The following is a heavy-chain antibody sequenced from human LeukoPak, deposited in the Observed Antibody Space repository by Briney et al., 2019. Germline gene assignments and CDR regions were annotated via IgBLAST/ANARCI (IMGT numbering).Heavy chain of an antibody. D-gene: IGHD5-18*01. V-gene: IGHV3-21*01. J-gene: IGHJ4*02. CDR1: GFTFSSYS. CDR3: ARDLTRTDTAMVIGYFDY. CDR2: ISSSSSYI. Sequence: GGSLRLSCAASGFTFSSYSMNWVRQAPGRGLEWVSSISSSSSYIYYADSVKGRFTISRDNAKNSLYLQMNSLRAEDTAVYYCARDLTRTDTAMVIGYFDYWAREPWSPSPQ.